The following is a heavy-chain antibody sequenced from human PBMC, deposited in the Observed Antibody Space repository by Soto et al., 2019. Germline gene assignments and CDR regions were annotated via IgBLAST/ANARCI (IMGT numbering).Heavy chain of an antibody. CDR1: GGTFSSYA. CDR3: ARGKERYCTNGVCSDYYGMDV. Sequence: ASVKVSCKASGGTFSSYAISWVRQAPGQGLEWMGGIIPIFGTANYAQKFQGRVTIAADESTSTAYMELSSLRSEDTAVYYCARGKERYCTNGVCSDYYGMDVWGQGTTVTVSS. D-gene: IGHD2-8*01. V-gene: IGHV1-69*13. CDR2: IIPIFGTA. J-gene: IGHJ6*02.